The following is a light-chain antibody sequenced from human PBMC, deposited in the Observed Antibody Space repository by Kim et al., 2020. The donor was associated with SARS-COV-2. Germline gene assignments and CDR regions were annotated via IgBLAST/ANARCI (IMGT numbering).Light chain of an antibody. CDR2: SNN. J-gene: IGLJ2*01. CDR3: AAWDDSLNGPV. V-gene: IGLV1-44*01. CDR1: SSNIGSNT. Sequence: GQRVPISCSGSSSNIGSNTVNWYQQHPGTAPKLLLYSNNQRPSGVPDRFSGSKSGTSASLAISGLQSEDEADYYCAAWDDSLNGPVFGGGTKLTVL.